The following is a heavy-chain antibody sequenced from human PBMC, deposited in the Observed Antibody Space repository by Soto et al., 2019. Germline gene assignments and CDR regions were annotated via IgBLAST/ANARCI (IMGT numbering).Heavy chain of an antibody. Sequence: PSHTLSLTCTVSGGSINSGGYYWNWIRQHPGKGLEWIGYISYSETTYYKPSLKSRVTISVDSSKNQFSLKLSSATAADTAVYYCARERAGTHDWGVFDYWGQGSLVTVSS. J-gene: IGHJ4*02. CDR1: GGSINSGGYY. V-gene: IGHV4-31*03. CDR3: ARERAGTHDWGVFDY. CDR2: ISYSETT. D-gene: IGHD3-16*01.